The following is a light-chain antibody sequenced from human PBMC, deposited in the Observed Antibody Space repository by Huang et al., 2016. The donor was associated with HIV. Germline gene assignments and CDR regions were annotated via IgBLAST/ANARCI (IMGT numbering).Light chain of an antibody. V-gene: IGKV3-15*01. CDR2: GAS. Sequence: EIVMTQSPATLSVSPGERATLACRANQNVSSNLAWYQQKPGQAPSLLIYGASTRATGIPARFSGSGSGTEFTLTISSLQSEDFAVYYCQQCNNWPSFGQGTKVEIK. CDR1: QNVSSN. CDR3: QQCNNWPS. J-gene: IGKJ1*01.